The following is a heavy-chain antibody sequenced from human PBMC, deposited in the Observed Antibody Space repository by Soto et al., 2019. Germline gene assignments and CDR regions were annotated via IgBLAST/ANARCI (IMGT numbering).Heavy chain of an antibody. CDR1: GGTFSSYA. J-gene: IGHJ6*02. CDR2: IIPIFGTA. Sequence: SVKVSCKASGGTFSSYAISWVRQAPGQGLEWMGGIIPIFGTANYAQKFQGRVTITADESTSTAYMELSSLRSEDTAVYYCARNVVVVPAAIGGPWGYYYYGMDVWGQGTTVTVSS. D-gene: IGHD2-2*01. V-gene: IGHV1-69*13. CDR3: ARNVVVVPAAIGGPWGYYYYGMDV.